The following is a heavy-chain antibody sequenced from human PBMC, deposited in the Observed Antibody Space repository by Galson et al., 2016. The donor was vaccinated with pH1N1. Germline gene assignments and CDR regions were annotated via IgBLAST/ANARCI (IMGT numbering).Heavy chain of an antibody. V-gene: IGHV1-69*13. CDR2: IIPIFGTA. CDR1: GGTFSNYA. CDR3: ARDKVVGATRGRAFDL. D-gene: IGHD1-26*01. J-gene: IGHJ3*01. Sequence: SVKVSCKASGGTFSNYAISWVRQAPGQGLEWMGRIIPIFGTANYAQKFQGRVTITADESTSTDYMELSSLRSDDTAFYYCARDKVVGATRGRAFDLWGQGTMLTVSS.